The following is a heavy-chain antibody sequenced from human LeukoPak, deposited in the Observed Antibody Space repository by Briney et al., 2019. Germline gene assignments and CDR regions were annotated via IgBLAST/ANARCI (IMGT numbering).Heavy chain of an antibody. CDR3: ARRNGYNGGALDFDY. CDR1: GYSFTSYW. V-gene: IGHV5-51*01. D-gene: IGHD5-24*01. CDR2: ISPGDSDT. Sequence: GESLKISCKGSGYSFTSYWIGWVRQMPGKGLEGMGSISPGDSDTAYSPSFQGQVTISADKSISTAYLQWSSLKASDTAMYYCARRNGYNGGALDFDYWGQGTLVTVSS. J-gene: IGHJ4*02.